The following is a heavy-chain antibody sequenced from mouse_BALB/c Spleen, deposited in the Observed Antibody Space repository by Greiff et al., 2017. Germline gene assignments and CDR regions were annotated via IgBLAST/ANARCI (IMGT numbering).Heavy chain of an antibody. V-gene: IGHV2-6-7*01. Sequence: QVQLQQSGPGLVAPSQSLSITCTVSGFSLTGYGVNWVRQPPGKGLEWLGMIWGDGSTDYNSALKSRLSISKDNSKSQVFLKMNSLQTDDTARYYCARDNGGNYYAMDYWGQGTSVTVSS. D-gene: IGHD1-1*02. CDR3: ARDNGGNYYAMDY. CDR2: IWGDGST. CDR1: GFSLTGYG. J-gene: IGHJ4*01.